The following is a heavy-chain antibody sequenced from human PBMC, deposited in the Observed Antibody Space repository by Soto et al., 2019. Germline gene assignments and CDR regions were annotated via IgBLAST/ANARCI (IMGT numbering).Heavy chain of an antibody. V-gene: IGHV3-23*01. J-gene: IGHJ5*01. CDR3: TTHEEGAPWTGGFDS. D-gene: IGHD1-26*01. CDR2: IRPGGDST. CDR1: GFRFRTRA. Sequence: PVGSLRVSCADSGFRFRTRAMSWVRQAPGKGLEWVASIRPGGDSTYYADSVKGRFAVSRDNSNVTLYLQMDSLRVEDTAIYYCTTHEEGAPWTGGFDSWGQGTLVTVSS.